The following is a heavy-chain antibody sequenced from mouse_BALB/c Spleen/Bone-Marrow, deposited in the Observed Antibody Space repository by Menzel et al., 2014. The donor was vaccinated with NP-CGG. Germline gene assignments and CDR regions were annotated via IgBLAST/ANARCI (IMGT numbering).Heavy chain of an antibody. CDR1: GYSFAGYY. J-gene: IGHJ1*01. Sequence: VQLQQPGPELVKPGASVKISCKASGYSFAGYYMHWVKQSHGNSLDWIGYIYPYNGVSSYNQKFKGKATLTVDKSSSTAYMELRSLTSDDSAVYYCESRWEYFDVWGAGTTVTVSS. CDR3: ESRWEYFDV. V-gene: IGHV1-31*01. CDR2: IYPYNGVS. D-gene: IGHD1-1*02.